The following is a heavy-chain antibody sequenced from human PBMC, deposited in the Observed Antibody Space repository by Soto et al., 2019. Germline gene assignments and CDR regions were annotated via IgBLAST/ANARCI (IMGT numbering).Heavy chain of an antibody. V-gene: IGHV3-11*01. J-gene: IGHJ6*02. CDR2: MSGSGDAI. CDR1: GFTFSDYY. Sequence: KPGWSLRLSCTTSGFTFSDYYMTLVRQAPGKGLEWISYMSGSGDAIYYADSVKGRFTISRDNAKNSLHLEMNSLRVEDTAMYYCVRGNFYYGMEVWGQGTKVTVSS. CDR3: VRGNFYYGMEV.